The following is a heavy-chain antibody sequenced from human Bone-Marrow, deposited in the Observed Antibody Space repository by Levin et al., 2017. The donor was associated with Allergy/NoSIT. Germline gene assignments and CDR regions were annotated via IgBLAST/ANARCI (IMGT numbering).Heavy chain of an antibody. CDR3: ARPYGDYVS. CDR2: INGDGSDT. Sequence: GGSLRLSCAASGFTFGSIWMHWVRQPPGKGLVWVSGINGDGSDTNYADSVKGRFTISRDNAKNTLYLQMKSLRVEDTAVYYCARPYGDYVSWGQGTLVTVSS. V-gene: IGHV3-74*01. D-gene: IGHD4-17*01. CDR1: GFTFGSIW. J-gene: IGHJ5*02.